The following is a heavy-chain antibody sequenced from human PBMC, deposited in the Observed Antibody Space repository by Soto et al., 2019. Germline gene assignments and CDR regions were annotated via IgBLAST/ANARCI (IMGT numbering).Heavy chain of an antibody. CDR2: IYYSGST. CDR3: ARCWGVVREEYYFDY. CDR1: GGSISSGGYY. V-gene: IGHV4-31*03. Sequence: QVQLQESGPGLVKPSQTLSLTCTVSGGSISSGGYYWSWIRQHPGKGLEWIGYIYYSGSTYYNPSLTSRVTIAVDTSKNQFSLKLSSVTAADTAVYYCARCWGVVREEYYFDYWGQGTLVTVSS. J-gene: IGHJ4*02. D-gene: IGHD3-10*01.